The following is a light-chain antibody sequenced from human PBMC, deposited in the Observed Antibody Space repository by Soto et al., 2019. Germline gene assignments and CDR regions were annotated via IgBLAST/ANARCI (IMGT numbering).Light chain of an antibody. Sequence: EIVMTQSPATLSGSPGARATLSCRASQSISSNLAWYQQKPGQAPRLLIYGASTRATGIPARFSGSGSGTEFTLTISSLQSEDFAVYYCQQYNNRLWTFGQGTKVDIK. CDR2: GAS. V-gene: IGKV3-15*01. J-gene: IGKJ1*01. CDR3: QQYNNRLWT. CDR1: QSISSN.